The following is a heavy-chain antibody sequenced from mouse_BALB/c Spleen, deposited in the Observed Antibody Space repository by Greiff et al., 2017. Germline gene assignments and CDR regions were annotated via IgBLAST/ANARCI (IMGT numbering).Heavy chain of an antibody. Sequence: VQLQQSGPELVKPGASVKIPCKASGYTFTDYNMDWVKQSHGKSLEWIGDINPNNGGTIYNQKFKGKATLTVDKSSSTAYMELRSLTSEDTAVYYCAREGEVRALHYWGQGTLVTVSA. V-gene: IGHV1-18*01. D-gene: IGHD2-14*01. J-gene: IGHJ3*01. CDR2: INPNNGGT. CDR1: GYTFTDYN. CDR3: AREGEVRALHY.